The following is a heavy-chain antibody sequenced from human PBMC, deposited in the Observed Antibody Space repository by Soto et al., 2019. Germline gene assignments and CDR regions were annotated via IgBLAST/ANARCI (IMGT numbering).Heavy chain of an antibody. D-gene: IGHD2-2*03. CDR2: IRQDGSQK. CDR1: GFTFSTYW. V-gene: IGHV3-7*01. CDR3: ARGGYCSSTSCSLFDC. Sequence: EVQLVESGGGLVQPGGSLRLSCAASGFTFSTYWMGWVRQAPGKGLEWVANIRQDGSQKYYVDSVKGRFTISRDNAKNSLYLQMNSLRADDTAVYYCARGGYCSSTSCSLFDCWGQGTLVTVSS. J-gene: IGHJ4*02.